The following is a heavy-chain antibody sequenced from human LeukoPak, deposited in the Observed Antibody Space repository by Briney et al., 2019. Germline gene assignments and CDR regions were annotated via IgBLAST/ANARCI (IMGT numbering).Heavy chain of an antibody. Sequence: GGSLRLSCAASGFTVSSNFMSWVRQAPGKGLEWVSIIYSDSTTYYADSVKGRFTISRDNSKNTLFLQMNSLSTEDTAVYYCARDRGSYGEGFFDHWGQGTLVTGSS. CDR1: GFTVSSNF. CDR2: IYSDSTT. J-gene: IGHJ4*02. D-gene: IGHD1-26*01. V-gene: IGHV3-53*01. CDR3: ARDRGSYGEGFFDH.